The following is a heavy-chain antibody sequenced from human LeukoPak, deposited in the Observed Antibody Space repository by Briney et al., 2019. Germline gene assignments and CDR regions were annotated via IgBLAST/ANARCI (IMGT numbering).Heavy chain of an antibody. Sequence: PSETLSLTSTVSRCSFCSDSWKWIRQSPGKGLEWIGYIYNTGNSNHNPSLKNRVTISFDKSKSQLSLELSSVTAADTAIYYCAVRGKMHVVQGVFWYFDLWGRGTLVTVSS. CDR3: AVRGKMHVVQGVFWYFDL. CDR2: IYNTGNS. J-gene: IGHJ2*01. D-gene: IGHD3-10*01. V-gene: IGHV4-4*08. CDR1: RCSFCSDS.